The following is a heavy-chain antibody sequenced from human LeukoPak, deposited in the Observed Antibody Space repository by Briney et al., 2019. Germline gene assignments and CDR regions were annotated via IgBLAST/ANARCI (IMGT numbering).Heavy chain of an antibody. CDR2: INPNSGGT. D-gene: IGHD3-22*01. Sequence: ASVKVSCKASGYTFTGYYMHWVRQAPGQGLEWMGWINPNSGGTNYAQKFQGRVTMTRDTSISTAYMELSRLRSDDMAVYYCARAHYDSSGYYFDYWGQGTLVTVSS. CDR3: ARAHYDSSGYYFDY. J-gene: IGHJ4*02. CDR1: GYTFTGYY. V-gene: IGHV1-2*02.